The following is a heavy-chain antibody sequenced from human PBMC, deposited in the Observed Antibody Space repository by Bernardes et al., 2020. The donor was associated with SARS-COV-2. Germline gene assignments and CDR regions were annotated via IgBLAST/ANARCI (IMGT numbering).Heavy chain of an antibody. D-gene: IGHD5-12*01. CDR3: AREVRDGYNFNAFFDY. Sequence: ETLSLTCTVSGGSISSYYWSWIRQPPGKGLEWIGYIYYSGSTNYNPSLKSRVTISVDTSKNQFSLKLSSVTAADTAVYYCAREVRDGYNFNAFFDYWGQGTLVTVSS. J-gene: IGHJ4*02. CDR1: GGSISSYY. CDR2: IYYSGST. V-gene: IGHV4-59*01.